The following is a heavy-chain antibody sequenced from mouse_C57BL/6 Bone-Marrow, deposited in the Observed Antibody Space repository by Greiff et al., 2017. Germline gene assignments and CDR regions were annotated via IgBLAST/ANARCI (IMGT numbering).Heavy chain of an antibody. D-gene: IGHD2-3*01. CDR3: ALYDGPYYAMDY. CDR2: INPNNGGT. J-gene: IGHJ4*01. Sequence: EVKLQQSGPELGKYGASVKISWKEEGERGKEEDRNGGKQSDVKSLEWIGDINPNNGGTMYNQKFKGKATLTVDKSSSTAYMELRSLTSEDSAVYYCALYDGPYYAMDYWGQGTSVTVSS. V-gene: IGHV1-26*01. CDR1: GERGKEED.